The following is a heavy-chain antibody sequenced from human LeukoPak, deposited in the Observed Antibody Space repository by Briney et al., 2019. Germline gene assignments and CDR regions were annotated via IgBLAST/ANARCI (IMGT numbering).Heavy chain of an antibody. D-gene: IGHD6-19*01. CDR2: ISSASSTR. Sequence: GGSLRLSCAGSGFTFSSYSMNWVRQAPGKGLEWASYISSASSTRYYADSVKGRFTISRDNAKNSLYLQMNSLRAEDTAVYYCARGAEWLVPLLFDYWGQGTLVTVSS. CDR1: GFTFSSYS. J-gene: IGHJ4*02. CDR3: ARGAEWLVPLLFDY. V-gene: IGHV3-48*01.